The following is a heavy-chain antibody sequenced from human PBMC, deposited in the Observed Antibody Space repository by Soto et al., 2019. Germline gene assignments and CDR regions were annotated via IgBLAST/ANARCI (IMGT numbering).Heavy chain of an antibody. J-gene: IGHJ4*02. D-gene: IGHD3-9*01. CDR1: GFSFSSYA. CDR3: ARDRYLDSYAFDS. V-gene: IGHV3-30*09. Sequence: VGSLRLSCAASGFSFSSYAMHWVRQAPGKGLEWVAVISFEGNDKYYADSVKGRFAISRDENGNTLFLQMNSLRPEDTAVYYCARDRYLDSYAFDSWGQGTLVTVSS. CDR2: ISFEGNDK.